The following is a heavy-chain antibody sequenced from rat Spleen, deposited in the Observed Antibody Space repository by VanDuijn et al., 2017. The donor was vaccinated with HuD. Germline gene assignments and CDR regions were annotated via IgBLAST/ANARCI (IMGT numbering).Heavy chain of an antibody. CDR2: ITTSDGNT. Sequence: EVQLVESGGGLVQPGRSLKLSCAVSGFTFNNYVMAWVRQAPTKGLEWVASITTSDGNTHYRDSVRGRFTISRDDAKSTLSLQMDSLRSEDTATYYCARRHYGYTDYFDHWGQGVMVTVSS. CDR3: ARRHYGYTDYFDH. CDR1: GFTFNNYV. V-gene: IGHV5S23*01. D-gene: IGHD1-9*01. J-gene: IGHJ2*01.